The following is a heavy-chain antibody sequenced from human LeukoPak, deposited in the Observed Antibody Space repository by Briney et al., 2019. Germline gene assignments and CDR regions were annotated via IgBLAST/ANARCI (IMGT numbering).Heavy chain of an antibody. Sequence: GGSLRLSCAASGFTFSNYAMYWVRQAPGKGLEYVSAISSNGISTYYANSVKGRFTISRDNSKNILYLQMGSLRAEDMAVYYCARGNAVNYYYYGMDVWGQGTTVTVSS. J-gene: IGHJ6*02. D-gene: IGHD4-17*01. CDR2: ISSNGIST. CDR3: ARGNAVNYYYYGMDV. CDR1: GFTFSNYA. V-gene: IGHV3-64*01.